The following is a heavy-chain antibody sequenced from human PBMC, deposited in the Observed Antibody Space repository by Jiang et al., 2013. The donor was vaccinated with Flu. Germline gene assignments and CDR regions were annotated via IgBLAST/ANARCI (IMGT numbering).Heavy chain of an antibody. CDR1: GFTFSYYA. CDR2: IRFDGSDK. V-gene: IGHV3-30*02. D-gene: IGHD2-15*01. J-gene: IGHJ4*02. Sequence: VQLVESGGGVVQPGGSLTLSCATSGFTFSYYAMYWVRQASGKGLEWLTSIRFDGSDKYYADSVKGRFTISRDNPRTTVYLQMNRLRAEDTAVHYCATLRGSSYDTYLLDSWGQGTLVTVSS. CDR3: ATLRGSSYDTYLLDS.